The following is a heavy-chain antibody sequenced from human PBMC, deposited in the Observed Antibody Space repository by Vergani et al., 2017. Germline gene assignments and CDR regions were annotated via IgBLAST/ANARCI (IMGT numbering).Heavy chain of an antibody. Sequence: QVQLVESGGGVVQPGRSLRLSCAASGFTFSSYGMHWVRQAPGKGLEWVAVIWYDGSNKYYADSVKGRFTISRDNAKNSLYLQMNSLRAEDTAVYYCARNNYDFWSPPGWFDPWGQGTLVTVSS. CDR1: GFTFSSYG. J-gene: IGHJ5*02. D-gene: IGHD3-3*01. CDR2: IWYDGSNK. CDR3: ARNNYDFWSPPGWFDP. V-gene: IGHV3-33*01.